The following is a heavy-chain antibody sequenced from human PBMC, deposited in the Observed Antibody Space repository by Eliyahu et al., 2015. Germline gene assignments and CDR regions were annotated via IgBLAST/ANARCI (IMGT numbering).Heavy chain of an antibody. V-gene: IGHV3-33*01. J-gene: IGHJ4*02. CDR3: ARGFSAKYCSSTSCLKADFDY. CDR2: IWYXGSXK. Sequence: EWVAVIWYXGSXKYYAXXVKGRFTISRDNSKNTLYLQMNSLRAEDTAVYYCARGFSAKYCSSTSCLKADFDYWGQGTLVTVSS. D-gene: IGHD2-2*01.